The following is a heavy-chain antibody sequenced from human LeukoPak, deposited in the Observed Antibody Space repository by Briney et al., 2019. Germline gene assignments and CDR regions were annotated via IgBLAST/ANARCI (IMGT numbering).Heavy chain of an antibody. CDR2: IYHSGST. CDR1: GGSISSSNW. CDR3: ARAPLWLGELFRAFDI. J-gene: IGHJ3*02. D-gene: IGHD3-10*01. Sequence: SETLSLTCAVSGGSISSSNWWSWVRQPPGKGLEWIGEIYHSGSTNYNPSLKSRVTISVDKSKNQFSLKLSSVTAADTAVYYCARAPLWLGELFRAFDIWGQGTMVTVSS. V-gene: IGHV4-4*02.